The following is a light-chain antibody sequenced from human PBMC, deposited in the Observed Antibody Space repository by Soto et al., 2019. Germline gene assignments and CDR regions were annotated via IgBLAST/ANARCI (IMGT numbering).Light chain of an antibody. Sequence: EIVLTQSPPTLSLSPGERATLSCRASQSVDSYLAWYQQKPGQAPRLLIFDASNRATGIPARFSGSGSGTDFTLTISSLEPEYFAVYYCQQHSNRLTFGGGTKVEIK. CDR3: QQHSNRLT. CDR1: QSVDSY. J-gene: IGKJ4*01. CDR2: DAS. V-gene: IGKV3-11*01.